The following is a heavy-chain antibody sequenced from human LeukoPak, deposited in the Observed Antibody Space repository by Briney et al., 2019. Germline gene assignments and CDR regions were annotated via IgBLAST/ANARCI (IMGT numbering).Heavy chain of an antibody. CDR3: ARDGAWDSYRLFDY. D-gene: IGHD5-18*01. CDR2: ISSSSSYI. CDR1: GFTFSSYS. J-gene: IGHJ4*02. V-gene: IGHV3-21*01. Sequence: GGSLRLSCAASGFTFSSYSMNWVRQAPGKGLEWVSSISSSSSYIYYADSVKGRFTISRDNAKNSLYLQMNSLRAEDTAVYYCARDGAWDSYRLFDYWGQGTLVTVSS.